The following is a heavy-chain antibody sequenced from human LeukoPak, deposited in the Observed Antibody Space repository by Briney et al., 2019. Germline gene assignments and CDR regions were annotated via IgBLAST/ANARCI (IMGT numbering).Heavy chain of an antibody. J-gene: IGHJ4*02. CDR2: ISGSGGST. CDR1: GFTFSSYA. D-gene: IGHD3-22*01. Sequence: GGSLRLSCAASGFTFSSYAMSWVRQAPGKGLEWVSAISGSGGSTYYADSVKGRFTISRDNSKNTLYLQMSSLRAEDTAVYYCAKDLDDSSGYADYWGQGTLVTVSS. V-gene: IGHV3-23*01. CDR3: AKDLDDSSGYADY.